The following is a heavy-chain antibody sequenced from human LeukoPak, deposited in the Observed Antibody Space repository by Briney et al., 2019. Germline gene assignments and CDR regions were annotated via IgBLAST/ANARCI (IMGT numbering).Heavy chain of an antibody. Sequence: TSETLSLTCTVSGGSISSYYWSWIRQPPGKGLEWIGYIYYSGSTNYNPSLESRVTISVDTSKNQFSLKLSSVTAADTAVYYCARTRYSSSWAYAFDIWGQGTMVTVSS. CDR2: IYYSGST. CDR3: ARTRYSSSWAYAFDI. CDR1: GGSISSYY. D-gene: IGHD6-13*01. V-gene: IGHV4-59*08. J-gene: IGHJ3*02.